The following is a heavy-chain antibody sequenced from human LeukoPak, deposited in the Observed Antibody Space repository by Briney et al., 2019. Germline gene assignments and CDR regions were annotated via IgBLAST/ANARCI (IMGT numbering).Heavy chain of an antibody. J-gene: IGHJ4*02. CDR2: IYPGDADT. Sequence: GKYLKLSCKGSGYSFTSYWIGWMRQMTGKGLEWMGIIYPGDADTRYSPSFQGQVTLSADKSIGTAYLQWSSLKASDTAMYYCASGSYSSSWWGQGTLVTVSS. CDR1: GYSFTSYW. V-gene: IGHV5-51*01. D-gene: IGHD6-13*01. CDR3: ASGSYSSSW.